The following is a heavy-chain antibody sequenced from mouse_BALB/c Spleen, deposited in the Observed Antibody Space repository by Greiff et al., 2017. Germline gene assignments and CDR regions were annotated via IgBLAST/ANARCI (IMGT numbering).Heavy chain of an antibody. CDR3: ASGDYEGMDY. Sequence: EVQRVESGGGLVKPGGSLKLSCAASGFTFCDYYMYWVRQTPEKRLEWVATISDGGSYTYYPDSVKGRFTISRDNAKNNLYLQMSSLKSEDTAMYYCASGDYEGMDYWGQGTSVTVAS. CDR1: GFTFCDYY. V-gene: IGHV5-4*02. J-gene: IGHJ4*01. D-gene: IGHD2-4*01. CDR2: ISDGGSYT.